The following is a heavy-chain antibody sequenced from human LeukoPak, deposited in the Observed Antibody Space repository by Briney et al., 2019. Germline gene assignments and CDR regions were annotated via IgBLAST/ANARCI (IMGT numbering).Heavy chain of an antibody. CDR1: GGSFTGYY. J-gene: IGHJ5*02. Sequence: SETLSLTCAVYGGSFTGYYWSWIRQVPGKGLEWIGEINHSGGTNYNPSLKSRVTFSVDTSKNQFSLKLSSVTAADTAVYYCARGETTVTTYDWFDPWGQGTLVTVSS. CDR2: INHSGGT. CDR3: ARGETTVTTYDWFDP. D-gene: IGHD4-17*01. V-gene: IGHV4-34*01.